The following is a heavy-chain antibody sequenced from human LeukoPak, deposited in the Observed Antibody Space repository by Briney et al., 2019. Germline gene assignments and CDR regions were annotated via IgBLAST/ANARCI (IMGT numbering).Heavy chain of an antibody. J-gene: IGHJ3*02. CDR1: GFSLSTSGVG. Sequence: ESGPTLVKPTQTLTLTCTFSGFSLSTSGVGVGWIRQPPGKALEWLALIYWYDDKRYSPSLKSRLTITKDTSKNQVVLTMTNMDPVDTATYYCAHRKVERTYYDILTGYYLGPDAFDIWGQGTMVTVSS. D-gene: IGHD3-9*01. CDR3: AHRKVERTYYDILTGYYLGPDAFDI. V-gene: IGHV2-5*01. CDR2: IYWYDDK.